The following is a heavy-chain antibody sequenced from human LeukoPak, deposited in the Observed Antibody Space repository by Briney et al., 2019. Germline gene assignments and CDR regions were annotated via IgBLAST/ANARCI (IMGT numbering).Heavy chain of an antibody. CDR2: IKQDGSEK. V-gene: IGHV3-7*01. D-gene: IGHD7-27*01. CDR3: AKRGINGGNAFDI. CDR1: GFTLSSYW. J-gene: IGHJ3*02. Sequence: TGGSLRLSCAASGFTLSSYWMRWVRQAPGKGLEWVANIKQDGSEKYYMDSVKGRFTISRDNAKNSLYLQMNSLRAEDTAVYYCAKRGINGGNAFDIWGQGTMVTVSS.